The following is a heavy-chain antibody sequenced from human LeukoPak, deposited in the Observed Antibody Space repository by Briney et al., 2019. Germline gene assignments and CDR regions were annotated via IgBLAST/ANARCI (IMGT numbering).Heavy chain of an antibody. CDR2: INIHTGNP. D-gene: IGHD3-22*01. J-gene: IGHJ3*01. CDR3: ARDPDSSGYYPDYAFDV. V-gene: IGHV7-4-1*02. CDR1: GYTFTSYG. Sequence: GASVKVSCKASGYTFTSYGLSWVRQAPGQGLEWMGWINIHTGNPTYAQGFTGRFVFSLDTSVGTAFLQISSLKAADTAVYYCARDPDSSGYYPDYAFDVWGQGTMVTVSS.